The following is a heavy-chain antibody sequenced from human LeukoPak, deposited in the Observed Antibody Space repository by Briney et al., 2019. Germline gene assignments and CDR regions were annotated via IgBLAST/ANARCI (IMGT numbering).Heavy chain of an antibody. CDR3: ARAPSYDDSSNDY. CDR2: ISPYNGKT. Sequence: ASVKVSCKASVYTFTNYGISWVRQAPGQGLEWMGWISPYNGKTNYAQRLQGRVTMTTETTTNTAYMELRSLSSDDMAVYYCARAPSYDDSSNDYWGQGTLITVSS. D-gene: IGHD4-17*01. J-gene: IGHJ4*02. CDR1: VYTFTNYG. V-gene: IGHV1-18*03.